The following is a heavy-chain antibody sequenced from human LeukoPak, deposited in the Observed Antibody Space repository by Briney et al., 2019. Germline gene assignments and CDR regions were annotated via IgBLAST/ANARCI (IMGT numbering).Heavy chain of an antibody. V-gene: IGHV3-30*04. CDR1: GFTFSSYA. J-gene: IGHJ4*02. Sequence: PGRSLRLSCAASGFTFSSYAMHWVRQAPGKGLEWVAVISYDGSNKYYADSVKGRFTISRDNSKNTLYLQMNSLRAEDTAVYYCARDGGYSYDVDYWGQGTLVTVSS. CDR2: ISYDGSNK. CDR3: ARDGGYSYDVDY. D-gene: IGHD5-18*01.